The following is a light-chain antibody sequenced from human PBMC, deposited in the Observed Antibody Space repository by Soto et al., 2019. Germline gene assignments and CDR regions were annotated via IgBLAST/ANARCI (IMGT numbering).Light chain of an antibody. Sequence: IVMTQSPATLSVSPGERVTLSCRASQSVSSRLAWYQQKPGQAPRLLIYGASSRATGIPDRFSGSGSGTDFTLTISRLEPEDFAVYYCQQYGSSPITFGQGTRLEIK. CDR1: QSVSSR. J-gene: IGKJ5*01. CDR3: QQYGSSPIT. CDR2: GAS. V-gene: IGKV3-20*01.